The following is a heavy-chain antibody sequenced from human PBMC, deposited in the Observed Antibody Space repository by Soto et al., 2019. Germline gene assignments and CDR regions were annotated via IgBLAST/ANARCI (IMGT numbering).Heavy chain of an antibody. CDR3: ARQDGYNWFDP. Sequence: PSETLSLTCTVSGGSISSYYWSWIRQPPGKGLEWIGYIYYSGSTNYNPSLKSRVTISVDTSKNQFSLKLSSVTAADTAGYYWARQDGYNWFDPWGQGTLVTVS. CDR2: IYYSGST. V-gene: IGHV4-59*08. J-gene: IGHJ5*02. CDR1: GGSISSYY.